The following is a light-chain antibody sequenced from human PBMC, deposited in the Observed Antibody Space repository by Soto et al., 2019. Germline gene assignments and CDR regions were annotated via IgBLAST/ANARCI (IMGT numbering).Light chain of an antibody. CDR3: GGWGDSLRGLYV. Sequence: QSVLTQPPSASGTPGQRVTISCSGSSSNIGSYYVYWYQQLPGTAPKLLIYTNNQRPSGVPDRFVCSKSGTSVSLAISGLRSGGEADFYLGGWGDSLRGLYVLRTGTKLTVL. CDR1: SSNIGSYY. V-gene: IGLV1-47*02. J-gene: IGLJ1*01. CDR2: TNN.